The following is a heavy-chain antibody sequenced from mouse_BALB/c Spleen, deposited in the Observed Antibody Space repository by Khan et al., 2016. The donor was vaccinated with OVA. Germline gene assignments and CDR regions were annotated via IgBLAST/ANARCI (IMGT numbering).Heavy chain of an antibody. D-gene: IGHD2-3*01. CDR2: IWSDGST. V-gene: IGHV2-6*02. CDR3: ARWFDGYSSLYAIDY. CDR1: GFSLTSYG. Sequence: QVQLQQSGPGLVAPSQSLSITCTVSGFSLTSYGIHWVRQPPGKGLEWLVVIWSDGSTNYNSVLKSRLSISKDNSKSQVFLKMNSLHTDDTAIYYCARWFDGYSSLYAIDYWGQGTSVTVSS. J-gene: IGHJ4*01.